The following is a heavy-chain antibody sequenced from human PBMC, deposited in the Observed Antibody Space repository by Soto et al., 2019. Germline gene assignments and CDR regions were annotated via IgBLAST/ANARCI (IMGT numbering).Heavy chain of an antibody. CDR2: IYSGGST. CDR1: GFTVSSNY. Sequence: EVQLVESGGGLVQPGGSLRLSCAASGFTVSSNYMSWVRQAPGKGLEWVSVIYSGGSTYYADSVKGRFTISRDNSKNALYLQLNSLRAEDTAVYYCARDSVGWYFDLWGRGTLVTVSS. J-gene: IGHJ2*01. CDR3: ARDSVGWYFDL. V-gene: IGHV3-66*01.